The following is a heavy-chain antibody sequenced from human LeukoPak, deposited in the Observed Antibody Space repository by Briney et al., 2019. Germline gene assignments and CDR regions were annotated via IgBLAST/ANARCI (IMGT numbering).Heavy chain of an antibody. CDR1: GFTFSSYG. V-gene: IGHV3-30*18. CDR3: VKGRGSGWSGDDFDY. Sequence: GRSLRLSCAASGFTFSSYGMHRVRQAPGKGLERVAVISYDGSNKYFADSVKGRFTISRDNSKNTLYLQMNSLRGDDTAVYYCVKGRGSGWSGDDFDYWGQGTLVTVSS. D-gene: IGHD6-19*01. CDR2: ISYDGSNK. J-gene: IGHJ4*02.